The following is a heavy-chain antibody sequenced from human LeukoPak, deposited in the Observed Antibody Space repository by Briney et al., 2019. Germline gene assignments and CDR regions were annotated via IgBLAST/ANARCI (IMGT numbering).Heavy chain of an antibody. D-gene: IGHD1-26*01. CDR3: AKDGGSYNEYFQH. Sequence: GGTLTLTCAASGSTFSSCGLHWVRQAQPKGMGRVAVISYDGSNKYYAGPVKGRFSIARDNSKNMLYLQLNSLRAEVTAVYYGAKDGGSYNEYFQHWGQGTLVTVSS. V-gene: IGHV3-30*18. J-gene: IGHJ1*01. CDR2: ISYDGSNK. CDR1: GSTFSSCG.